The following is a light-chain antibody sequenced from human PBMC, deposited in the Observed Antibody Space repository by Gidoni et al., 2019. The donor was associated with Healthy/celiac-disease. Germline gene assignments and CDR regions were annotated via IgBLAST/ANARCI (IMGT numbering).Light chain of an antibody. CDR1: QSVLYSSNNKNY. J-gene: IGKJ5*01. CDR2: WAS. V-gene: IGKV4-1*01. CDR3: QQYYTSPIT. Sequence: DIVMTQSPDSLAVSLGERATINCKSSQSVLYSSNNKNYLTWYQQKAGQPPKLLIYWASTRESGVPDRFSGGGSGTDFTLTISSLQAEDVAVYYCQQYYTSPITFXXXTRLEIK.